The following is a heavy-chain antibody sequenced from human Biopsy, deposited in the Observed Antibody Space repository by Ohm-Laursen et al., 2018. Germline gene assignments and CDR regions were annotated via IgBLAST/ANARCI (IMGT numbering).Heavy chain of an antibody. CDR3: ATKLTGYFHH. J-gene: IGHJ1*01. D-gene: IGHD3-9*01. V-gene: IGHV1-69*06. CDR2: NIPILGTG. Sequence: SVKVSCTAPGGTFSNYGVNWVRQAPGQGLEWLGGNIPILGTGNYAQKFQDRVTVAANTSTSTATMELRSLRSDEPAVYYCATKLTGYFHHWGQGTLVIVSS. CDR1: GGTFSNYG.